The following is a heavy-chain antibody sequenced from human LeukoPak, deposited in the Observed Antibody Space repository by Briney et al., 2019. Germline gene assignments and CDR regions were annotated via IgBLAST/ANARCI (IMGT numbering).Heavy chain of an antibody. CDR3: ARDSTTVTYYFDY. D-gene: IGHD4-17*01. Sequence: PGGSLRLSCAASGFTFSSYWMSWVRQAPGKGLEWVANIKQDGSEKYYVDSVKGRFTISRDNAKNSLYLQMNSLRAEDTAVYYCARDSTTVTYYFDYWGQGTLVTGSS. V-gene: IGHV3-7*01. CDR2: IKQDGSEK. CDR1: GFTFSSYW. J-gene: IGHJ4*02.